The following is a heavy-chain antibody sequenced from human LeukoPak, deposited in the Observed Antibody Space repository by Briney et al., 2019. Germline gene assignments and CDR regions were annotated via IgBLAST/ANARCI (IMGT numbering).Heavy chain of an antibody. Sequence: NASETLSLTCTVSGYSISSGYYWSWIRQPPGKGLEWIGYIYYSGSTNYNPSLKSRVTISVDTSKNQFSLKLSSVTAADTAVYYCARDTEPLNHRGFDYWGQGTLVTVSS. D-gene: IGHD1-14*01. CDR2: IYYSGST. V-gene: IGHV4-38-2*02. J-gene: IGHJ4*02. CDR1: GYSISSGYY. CDR3: ARDTEPLNHRGFDY.